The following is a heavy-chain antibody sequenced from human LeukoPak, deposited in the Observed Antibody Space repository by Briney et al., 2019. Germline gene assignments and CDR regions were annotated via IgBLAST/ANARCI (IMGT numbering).Heavy chain of an antibody. CDR2: INPNSGGT. Sequence: ASVKVSCKASGYTFTGYYMHWVRQAPGQGLEWMGWINPNSGGTNYAQKFQGWVTMTRDTSISTAYMELSRLRSDDTAVYYCARGYTYYYDSSGYSGRAFDIWGQGTTVTVSS. V-gene: IGHV1-2*04. CDR1: GYTFTGYY. J-gene: IGHJ3*02. CDR3: ARGYTYYYDSSGYSGRAFDI. D-gene: IGHD3-22*01.